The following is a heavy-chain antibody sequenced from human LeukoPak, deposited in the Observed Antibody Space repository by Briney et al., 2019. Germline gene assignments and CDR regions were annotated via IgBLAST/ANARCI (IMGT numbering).Heavy chain of an antibody. D-gene: IGHD5-12*01. V-gene: IGHV3-21*06. CDR3: AREGAKRGYSGYDAMY. CDR1: GFTFSTYT. CDR2: VDRSSSYI. J-gene: IGHJ4*02. Sequence: GGSLRLSCAASGFTFSTYTLTWVRQAPGKGLEWVSSVDRSSSYIHYADSVKGRFSISRDNAKNSMYLDINRLRVEDTAVYYCAREGAKRGYSGYDAMYWGQGALVIVSS.